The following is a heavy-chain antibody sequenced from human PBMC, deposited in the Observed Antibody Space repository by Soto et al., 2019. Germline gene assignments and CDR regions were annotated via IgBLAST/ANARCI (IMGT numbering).Heavy chain of an antibody. D-gene: IGHD6-19*01. Sequence: QDQLVQSGVEVKKPGASVKVSCKASGYSFTNYGITWVRQAPGQGVEWMGWISAYNGNTNYAQKFQGRVTMTTDASTGTAYLELRSLRSDDTAVYYCARDRGVAPPVAGNTHYYYYMDVWGKGTTVTVSS. CDR2: ISAYNGNT. J-gene: IGHJ6*03. CDR1: GYSFTNYG. V-gene: IGHV1-18*01. CDR3: ARDRGVAPPVAGNTHYYYYMDV.